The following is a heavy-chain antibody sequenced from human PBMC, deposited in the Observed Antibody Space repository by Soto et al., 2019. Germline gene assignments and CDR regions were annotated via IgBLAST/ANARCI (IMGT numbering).Heavy chain of an antibody. V-gene: IGHV4-39*01. CDR1: GGSISSSSYY. CDR2: IYYSGST. J-gene: IGHJ4*02. Sequence: NPSETLSLICTVSGGSISSSSYYWGWIRQPPGKGLEWIGSIYYSGSTYYNPSLKSRVTISVDTSKNQFSLKLSSVTAADTAVYYCARQGDTAMDIDYWGQGTLVTVSS. CDR3: ARQGDTAMDIDY. D-gene: IGHD5-18*01.